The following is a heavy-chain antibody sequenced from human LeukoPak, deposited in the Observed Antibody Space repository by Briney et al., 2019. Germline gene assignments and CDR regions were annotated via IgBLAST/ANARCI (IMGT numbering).Heavy chain of an antibody. D-gene: IGHD5-18*01. CDR2: ISSSSRTI. CDR3: ARDGGHSYEIDY. CDR1: GFTFSSYS. V-gene: IGHV3-48*01. Sequence: GGSLRLSCAASGFTFSSYSMNWVRQAPGKGLEWVSYISSSSRTIYYADSVKGRFTISRDNAKNSLYLQMNSLRAGDTAVYYCARDGGHSYEIDYWGQGTLVTVSS. J-gene: IGHJ4*02.